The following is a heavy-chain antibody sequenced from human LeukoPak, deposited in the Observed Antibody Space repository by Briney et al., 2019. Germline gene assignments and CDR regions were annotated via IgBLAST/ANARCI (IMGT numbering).Heavy chain of an antibody. Sequence: GGSLRLSCAASGFTFSSYSMNRARQAPGEGLEWVSYISSRSSLIYYADSVKGRFTISRDNARSSVYLQMSSLRDEDTAVYYCARDSQFASDYWGQGTLVTVSS. V-gene: IGHV3-48*02. CDR2: ISSRSSLI. CDR3: ARDSQFASDY. CDR1: GFTFSSYS. J-gene: IGHJ4*02. D-gene: IGHD5-24*01.